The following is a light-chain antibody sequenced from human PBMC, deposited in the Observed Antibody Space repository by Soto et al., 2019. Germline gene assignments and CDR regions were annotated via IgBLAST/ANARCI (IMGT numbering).Light chain of an antibody. J-gene: IGKJ1*01. V-gene: IGKV3-20*01. CDR1: QTVDSKY. CDR3: QQYGSSGT. Sequence: TPSPSTLSLSPRPRAALSCRASQTVDSKYFSWYQQKPGQAPRLLIYGASNRATGIPDRFSGSGSGTDFTLTISRLEPEDFAVYYCQQYGSSGTFGQGTRWIT. CDR2: GAS.